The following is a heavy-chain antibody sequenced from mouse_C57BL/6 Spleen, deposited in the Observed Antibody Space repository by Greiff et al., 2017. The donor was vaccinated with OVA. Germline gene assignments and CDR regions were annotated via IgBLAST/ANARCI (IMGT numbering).Heavy chain of an antibody. CDR3: ARHENPYGSSYSFDY. CDR1: GFTFSSYG. J-gene: IGHJ2*01. V-gene: IGHV5-6*01. Sequence: EVMLVESGGDLVKPGGSLKLSCAASGFTFSSYGMSWVRQTPDKRLEWVATISSGGSYTYYPDSVKGRFTISRDNAKNTLYLQMSSLKSEDTAMYYCARHENPYGSSYSFDYWGQGTTLTVSS. D-gene: IGHD1-1*01. CDR2: ISSGGSYT.